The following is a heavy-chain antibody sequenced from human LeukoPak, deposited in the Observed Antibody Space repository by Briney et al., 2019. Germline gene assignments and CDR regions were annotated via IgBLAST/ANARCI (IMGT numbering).Heavy chain of an antibody. J-gene: IGHJ3*02. D-gene: IGHD3-9*01. V-gene: IGHV3-30*09. CDR1: GFNFRIYA. Sequence: GGSLRLSCAASGFNFRIYAMHWGRRAPGKGREGVAVISEDGNNQYFPASLKGPFAISRDNSRNTFYLQMDSLRAEATALYYCARDQAGYDILTGGAFDIWGQGTMVTVSS. CDR3: ARDQAGYDILTGGAFDI. CDR2: ISEDGNNQ.